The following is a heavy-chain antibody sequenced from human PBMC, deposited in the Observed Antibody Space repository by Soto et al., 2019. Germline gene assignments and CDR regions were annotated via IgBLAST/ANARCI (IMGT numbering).Heavy chain of an antibody. J-gene: IGHJ6*02. CDR3: AREIGELLWFGEYSYGMDV. CDR1: GFTFSDYY. D-gene: IGHD3-10*01. Sequence: PGGSLRLSCAASGFTFSDYYMSWIRQAPGKGLEWVSYISSSGSTIYYADSVKGRFTISRDNAKNSLYLQMNSLRAEDAAVYYCAREIGELLWFGEYSYGMDVWGQGITVTVSS. CDR2: ISSSGSTI. V-gene: IGHV3-11*01.